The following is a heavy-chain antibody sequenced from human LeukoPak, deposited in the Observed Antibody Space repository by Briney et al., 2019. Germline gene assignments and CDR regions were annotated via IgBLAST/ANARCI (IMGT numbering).Heavy chain of an antibody. CDR1: GFTFSSYG. CDR2: IRYDGSNK. D-gene: IGHD6-13*01. J-gene: IGHJ5*02. CDR3: AKDPGYSSSWPYNWFDP. V-gene: IGHV3-30*02. Sequence: GGSLRLSCAASGFTFSSYGMHWVRQAPGKGLEWVAFIRYDGSNKYYADSVKGRFTISRDNSKNTLYLQMNSLRAEDTAVYYCAKDPGYSSSWPYNWFDPWGQGTLVTVSS.